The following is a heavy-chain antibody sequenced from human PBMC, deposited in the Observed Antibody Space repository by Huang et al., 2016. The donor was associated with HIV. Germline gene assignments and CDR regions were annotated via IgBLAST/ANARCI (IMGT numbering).Heavy chain of an antibody. J-gene: IGHJ4*02. V-gene: IGHV2-5*01. CDR2: IYCNDDK. CDR1: GFSLSTSGLG. D-gene: IGHD4-17*01. CDR3: AHRLPNYGDTFDY. Sequence: QITLKESGPTLVKPTQTLTLTCTFSGFSLSTSGLGVACIRQPPGKSLDWLALIYCNDDKRFNPSLKNRLTISKDTSKSQVVLTMTNMDPVDTATFYCAHRLPNYGDTFDYWGQGTLVTVSS.